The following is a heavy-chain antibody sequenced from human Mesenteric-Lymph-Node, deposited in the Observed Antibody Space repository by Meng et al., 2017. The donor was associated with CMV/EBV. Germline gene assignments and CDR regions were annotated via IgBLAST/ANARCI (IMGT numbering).Heavy chain of an antibody. CDR2: INPSGGSA. CDR1: GYSFTSYY. J-gene: IGHJ4*02. V-gene: IGHV1-46*01. D-gene: IGHD3-10*01. Sequence: KEYGYSFTSYYMHLVRQAPGQGLEWMAIINPSGGSASYAQKFQGRLTVTRDTSTSTVYMDLGSLRSEDTAVYYCGRDDGSGSSPLGYWGQGTLVTVSS. CDR3: GRDDGSGSSPLGY.